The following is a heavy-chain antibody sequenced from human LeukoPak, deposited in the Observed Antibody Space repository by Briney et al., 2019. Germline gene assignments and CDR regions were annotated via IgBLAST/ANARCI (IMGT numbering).Heavy chain of an antibody. Sequence: GGALRLSCVASGFTFRSHGMHWVRQAPGKGLEWVAVIWYDGSKKYYVDSVKGRFSISRDNSKNTLYLQMSSLRPEDTAVYYCAKNGIYSSGWFGGYFDYWGQGALVTVSS. CDR2: IWYDGSKK. D-gene: IGHD6-19*01. CDR1: GFTFRSHG. V-gene: IGHV3-30*02. J-gene: IGHJ4*02. CDR3: AKNGIYSSGWFGGYFDY.